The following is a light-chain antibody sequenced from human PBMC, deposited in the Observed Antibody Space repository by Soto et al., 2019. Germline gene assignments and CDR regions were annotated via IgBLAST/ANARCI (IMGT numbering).Light chain of an antibody. CDR3: QQSYSSPYT. J-gene: IGKJ2*01. V-gene: IGKV1-39*01. CDR2: SAS. Sequence: IQMTQSPSSLSASVGGRVTITCRAIQTISCYLNWYQQTPGRAPALLISSASTLQSGVPSRFSGSGSGTDFTLTISSLQPEDFATYYCQQSYSSPYTFGQGTKLEIK. CDR1: QTISCY.